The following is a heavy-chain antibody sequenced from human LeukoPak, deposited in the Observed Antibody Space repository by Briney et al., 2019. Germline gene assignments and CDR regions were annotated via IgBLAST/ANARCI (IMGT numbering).Heavy chain of an antibody. J-gene: IGHJ6*03. CDR2: INHSGSA. D-gene: IGHD3-10*01. CDR1: GSSFSGYY. V-gene: IGHV4-34*01. Sequence: SETLSLTCGVSGSSFSGYYWSWIRQSPGKGMQWIAEINHSGSANYNPSLKSRVTISVDTSKNQFSLKLSSVTAADTAIYYCARLGFYYGSGSFMDVWGKGTTVTVSS. CDR3: ARLGFYYGSGSFMDV.